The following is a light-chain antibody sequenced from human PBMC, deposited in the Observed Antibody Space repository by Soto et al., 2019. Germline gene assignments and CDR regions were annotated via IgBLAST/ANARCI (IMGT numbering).Light chain of an antibody. V-gene: IGKV1-5*03. Sequence: DIRLTQSHSTLSASVGDRVTITCRASQSISNWLAWYQQKPGKAPKFLIYKTSNLESWVPSRFSGSGSGTEFTLTISSLQPDDFATYYCQYYNNYCWTFGQGTKVEIK. CDR3: QYYNNYCWT. CDR2: KTS. CDR1: QSISNW. J-gene: IGKJ1*01.